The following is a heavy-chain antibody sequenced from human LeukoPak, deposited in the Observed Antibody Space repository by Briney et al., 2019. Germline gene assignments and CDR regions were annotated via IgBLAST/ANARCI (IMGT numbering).Heavy chain of an antibody. CDR2: INHSGST. CDR3: ARGENVRLYYYDSSGYELDY. Sequence: GSLRLSCAASGIIFSNYWMHWIRQPPGKGLEWIGEINHSGSTNYNPSLKSRVTISVDTSKNQFSLKLSSVTAADTAVYYCARGENVRLYYYDSSGYELDYWGQGTLVTVSS. V-gene: IGHV4-34*01. CDR1: GIIFSNYW. D-gene: IGHD3-22*01. J-gene: IGHJ4*02.